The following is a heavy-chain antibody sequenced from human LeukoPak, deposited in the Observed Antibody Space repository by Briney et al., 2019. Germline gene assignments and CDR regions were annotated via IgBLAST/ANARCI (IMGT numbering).Heavy chain of an antibody. CDR3: TRGYYFDY. Sequence: PGGSLRLSCSASGFTFSDHYMDSVRQAPGKGLEWVGRSRNKANSYTTESAASVKDRFTISRDDSKNSVYLQLNGLKTEDTAVYYCTRGYYFDYWGQGALVTVSS. J-gene: IGHJ4*02. CDR1: GFTFSDHY. V-gene: IGHV3-72*01. CDR2: SRNKANSYTT.